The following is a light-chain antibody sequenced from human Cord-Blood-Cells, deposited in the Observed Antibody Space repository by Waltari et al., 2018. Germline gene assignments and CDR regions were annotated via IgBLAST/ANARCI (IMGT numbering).Light chain of an antibody. V-gene: IGLV3-22*01. Sequence: SYELPQLPSASVSPGQTARSPCSGDVLGETYDDWYQQKPGQAPALVIYEDSARYTGTPERFSGTTSGNTTTLTISRVLTEDEADYYCLSGDGDNPVFGGGTKLTVL. CDR3: LSGDGDNPV. CDR1: VLGETY. J-gene: IGLJ3*02. CDR2: EDS.